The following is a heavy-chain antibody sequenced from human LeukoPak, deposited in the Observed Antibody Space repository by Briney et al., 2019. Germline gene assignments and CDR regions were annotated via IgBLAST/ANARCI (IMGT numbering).Heavy chain of an antibody. D-gene: IGHD6-13*01. CDR2: IYHSGST. V-gene: IGHV4-4*02. Sequence: PSGTLCLTCAVSGGSISSSNWWSWVRQPPGKGLEWIGEIYHSGSTNYNPSLKSRVTISVDTSKNQFSLNLTSVTAADTAVYYCARGPQNPRAAAGTGWFDPWGQGTVDPVSS. CDR1: GGSISSSNW. J-gene: IGHJ5*02. CDR3: ARGPQNPRAAAGTGWFDP.